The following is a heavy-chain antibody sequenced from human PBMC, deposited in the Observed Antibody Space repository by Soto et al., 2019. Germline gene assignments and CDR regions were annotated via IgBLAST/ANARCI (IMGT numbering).Heavy chain of an antibody. CDR3: ARARWYDAFDV. Sequence: SETLSLTCAVSGFFISSGNYWGWIRKPPGRGLEWIGSIFHGGNTYYNPSLKSRVTISVDTSKNQFSLKLNSVTAADTAVYYCARARWYDAFDVWGQGTVVTVSS. D-gene: IGHD2-15*01. CDR1: GFFISSGNY. V-gene: IGHV4-38-2*01. J-gene: IGHJ3*01. CDR2: IFHGGNT.